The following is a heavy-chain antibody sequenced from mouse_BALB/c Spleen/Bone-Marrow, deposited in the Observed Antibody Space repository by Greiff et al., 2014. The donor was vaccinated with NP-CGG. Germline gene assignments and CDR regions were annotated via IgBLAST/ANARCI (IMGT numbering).Heavy chain of an antibody. Sequence: VKLVESGPGLVAPSQSLSITCTVSGFSLSRYSVHWVRQPPGKGLEWLGMIWGGGSTDYNSALKSRLSISKDNSKSQVFLKMNSLQTDDTAMDYCARLYGNYGGYFDYWGQGTTLTVSS. CDR2: IWGGGST. V-gene: IGHV2-6-4*01. J-gene: IGHJ2*01. CDR3: ARLYGNYGGYFDY. D-gene: IGHD2-10*02. CDR1: GFSLSRYS.